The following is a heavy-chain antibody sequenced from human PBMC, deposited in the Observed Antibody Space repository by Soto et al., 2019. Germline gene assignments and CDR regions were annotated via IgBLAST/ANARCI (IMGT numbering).Heavy chain of an antibody. CDR3: AKGRDIYDY. CDR2: ISGSGGST. Sequence: EVQLLESGGGLVQPGGSLRLSCAASGFTFSSYAMSWVRQAPGRGLEWVSGISGSGGSTWYVDPVKGRFTISRDNSKNTRYLQMNSLRAEDTAVYNGAKGRDIYDYWGQGTLVTVSS. D-gene: IGHD2-15*01. J-gene: IGHJ4*02. CDR1: GFTFSSYA. V-gene: IGHV3-23*01.